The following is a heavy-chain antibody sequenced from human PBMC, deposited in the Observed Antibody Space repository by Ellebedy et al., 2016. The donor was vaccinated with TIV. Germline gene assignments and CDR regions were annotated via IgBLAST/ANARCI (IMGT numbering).Heavy chain of an antibody. J-gene: IGHJ6*02. D-gene: IGHD3-16*02. Sequence: KSRVAISVDTSKNQFSLKLSSVTAADTAIYYCARAPLSGVFYGMDVWGQGTTVTVSS. V-gene: IGHV4-59*01. CDR3: ARAPLSGVFYGMDV.